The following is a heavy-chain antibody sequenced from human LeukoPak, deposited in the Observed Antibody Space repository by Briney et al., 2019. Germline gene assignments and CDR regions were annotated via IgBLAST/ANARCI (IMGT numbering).Heavy chain of an antibody. J-gene: IGHJ6*03. V-gene: IGHV4-61*05. CDR1: GGSISSNSYY. D-gene: IGHD4-23*01. CDR3: ARRSNDYGGLNYYYYYYMDV. CDR2: IYTSGST. Sequence: PSETLSLTCTVSGGSISSNSYYWSWIRQPPGKGLEWIGYIYTSGSTNYNPSLKSRVTISVDTSKNQFSLKLSSVTAADTAVYYCARRSNDYGGLNYYYYYYMDVWGKGTTVTVSS.